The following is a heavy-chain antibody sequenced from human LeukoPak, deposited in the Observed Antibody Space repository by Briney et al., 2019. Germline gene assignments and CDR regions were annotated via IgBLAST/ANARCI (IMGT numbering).Heavy chain of an antibody. CDR1: GFTFNSYS. D-gene: IGHD3-3*01. CDR3: ARVYDFWSGYWNYYYYYYMDV. Sequence: GGSLRLSCAASGFTFNSYSMNWVRQAPGKGLEWVSSIGSRSTSIYYTDSVRGRFTISRDNAKNSLFLQMNSLRAEDTAVYYCARVYDFWSGYWNYYYYYYMDVWGKGTTVTVSS. V-gene: IGHV3-21*01. J-gene: IGHJ6*03. CDR2: IGSRSTSI.